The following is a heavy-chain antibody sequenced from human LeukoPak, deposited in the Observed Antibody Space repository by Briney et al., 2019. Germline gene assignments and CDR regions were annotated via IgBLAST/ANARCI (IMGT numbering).Heavy chain of an antibody. CDR3: AKDNPVLDS. CDR2: ISSSGNTI. CDR1: GFIFSTYE. Sequence: GGSLRLSCAASGFIFSTYEMNWVRQAPGKGLEWVSHISSSGNTIYYADSVKGRFTISRDTSKNTLFLQMNSLRVEDTAVYYCAKDNPVLDSWGQGTLVTVSS. J-gene: IGHJ4*02. V-gene: IGHV3-48*03. D-gene: IGHD2-15*01.